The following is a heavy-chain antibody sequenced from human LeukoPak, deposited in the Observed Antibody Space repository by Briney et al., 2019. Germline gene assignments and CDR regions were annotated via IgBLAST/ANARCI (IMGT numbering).Heavy chain of an antibody. J-gene: IGHJ5*02. CDR1: GCTFSDYY. Sequence: GGSLRLSCATSGCTFSDYYMSWIRQAPGKGLEWASYISSSGSTIYYADSVKGRITISRDNAKNSLYLQMNSLRAEDTAVYYCARTDSSSWYPNWFGPWGQGTLVTVSS. V-gene: IGHV3-11*01. CDR2: ISSSGSTI. D-gene: IGHD6-13*01. CDR3: ARTDSSSWYPNWFGP.